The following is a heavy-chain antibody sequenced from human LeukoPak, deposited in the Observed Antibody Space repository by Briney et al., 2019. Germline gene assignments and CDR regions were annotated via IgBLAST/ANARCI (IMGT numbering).Heavy chain of an antibody. V-gene: IGHV1-46*01. CDR2: INLSGGST. Sequence: ASVKVSCKASGYTFTTYSMHWVRQAPGQGLEWMAIINLSGGSTDYTQKFQGRVTMTRDTSTSTVYMELSSLRSEDTAVYYCARDEPKGPAYYYGMDVWGQGTTVTVSS. CDR1: GYTFTTYS. D-gene: IGHD2-2*01. J-gene: IGHJ6*02. CDR3: ARDEPKGPAYYYGMDV.